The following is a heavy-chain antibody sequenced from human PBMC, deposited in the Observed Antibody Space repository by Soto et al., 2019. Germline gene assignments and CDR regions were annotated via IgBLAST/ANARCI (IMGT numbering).Heavy chain of an antibody. J-gene: IGHJ4*02. CDR3: ARQIYDSDTGPNFQYYFDS. D-gene: IGHD3-22*01. CDR1: GYSFAGYW. CDR2: IDPSDSQT. Sequence: PGESLKISCKGSGYSFAGYWITWVRQKPGKGLEWMGRIDPSDSQTYYSPSFRGHVTISVTKSITTVFLQWSSLRASDTAMYYCARQIYDSDTGPNFQYYFDSWGQGTPVTLSS. V-gene: IGHV5-10-1*01.